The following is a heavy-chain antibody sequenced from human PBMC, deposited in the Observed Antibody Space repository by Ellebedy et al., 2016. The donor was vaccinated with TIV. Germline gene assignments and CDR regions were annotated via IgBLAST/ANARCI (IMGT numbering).Heavy chain of an antibody. J-gene: IGHJ6*02. Sequence: GESLKISCAASGFAFSSYGMHWVRQAPGKGLEWVAVIWYDGSNKYYADSVKGRFTISRDNSKNTLYLQMNSLRAEDTAVYYCARDRRPPSELEYYYYYGMDVWGQGTTVTVSS. CDR3: ARDRRPPSELEYYYYYGMDV. V-gene: IGHV3-33*08. CDR1: GFAFSSYG. CDR2: IWYDGSNK. D-gene: IGHD1-1*01.